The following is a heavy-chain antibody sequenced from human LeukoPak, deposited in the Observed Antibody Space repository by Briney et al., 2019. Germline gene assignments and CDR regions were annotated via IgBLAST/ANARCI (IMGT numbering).Heavy chain of an antibody. CDR1: GFTFSSNA. Sequence: GGSLRLSCAASGFTFSSNAMTWVRQAPGKGLECVSAITAGGDTPYYADSVRGRFTISRDNFRNTLYLQLNNLRAEDTAIYYCAKAYGTNGYYQLPIDFWGQGTLVTVSS. CDR2: ITAGGDTP. D-gene: IGHD3-22*01. J-gene: IGHJ4*02. CDR3: AKAYGTNGYYQLPIDF. V-gene: IGHV3-23*01.